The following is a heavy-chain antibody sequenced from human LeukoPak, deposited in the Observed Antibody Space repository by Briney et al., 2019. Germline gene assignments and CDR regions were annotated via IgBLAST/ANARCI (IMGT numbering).Heavy chain of an antibody. CDR2: INHSGST. J-gene: IGHJ5*02. V-gene: IGHV4-39*07. Sequence: ESGPGLVKPSETLSLTCTVSGGSISSSSYYWGWIRQPPGKGLEWIGEINHSGSTNYNPSLKSRVTISVDTSKNQFSLKLSSVTAADTAVYYCARGRFTRGYSGYDPRPRFDPWGQGTLVTVSS. D-gene: IGHD5-12*01. CDR3: ARGRFTRGYSGYDPRPRFDP. CDR1: GGSISSSSYY.